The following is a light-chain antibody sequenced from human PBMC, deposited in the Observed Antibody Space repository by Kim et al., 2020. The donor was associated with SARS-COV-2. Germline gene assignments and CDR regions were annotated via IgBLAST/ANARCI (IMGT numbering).Light chain of an antibody. CDR1: ESISRY. J-gene: IGKJ1*01. Sequence: ASGRRRVNINCRARESISRYLNWYQQKPGKAPKLLIYAASSLQSGVPSRFSGSGSETDFTLTISSLQPEDFATYYCQQSYSTTWTFGQGTKVDIK. CDR3: QQSYSTTWT. V-gene: IGKV1-39*01. CDR2: AAS.